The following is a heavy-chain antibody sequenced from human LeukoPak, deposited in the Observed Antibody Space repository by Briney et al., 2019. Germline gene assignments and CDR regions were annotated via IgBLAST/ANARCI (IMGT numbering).Heavy chain of an antibody. V-gene: IGHV4-59*01. Sequence: SETLSLTCTVSGGSISSYYWSWIRQPPGKGLEWIGYIYYSGSTNYNPSLKSRVTISVDTSKNQFSLKLSSVTAADTAVYYCARVTGTLDYWGQGTLVTVSS. D-gene: IGHD1-14*01. CDR3: ARVTGTLDY. J-gene: IGHJ4*02. CDR2: IYYSGST. CDR1: GGSISSYY.